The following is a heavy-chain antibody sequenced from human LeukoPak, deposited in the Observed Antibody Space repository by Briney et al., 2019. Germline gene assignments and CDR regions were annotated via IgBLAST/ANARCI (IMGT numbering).Heavy chain of an antibody. D-gene: IGHD5-12*01. CDR3: AKEEGYSGYDFVPYYFDY. V-gene: IGHV3-53*01. J-gene: IGHJ4*02. CDR2: IYSGGST. Sequence: GGSLRLSCAASGFTVSSNYMSWVRQAPGKGLGWVSVIYSGGSTYYADSVKGRFTISRDNSKNTLYLQMNSLRAEDTAVYYCAKEEGYSGYDFVPYYFDYWGQGTLVTVSS. CDR1: GFTVSSNY.